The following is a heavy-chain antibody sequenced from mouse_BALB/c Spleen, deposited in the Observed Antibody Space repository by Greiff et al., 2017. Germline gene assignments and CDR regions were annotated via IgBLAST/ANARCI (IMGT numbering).Heavy chain of an antibody. CDR2: INPDSSTI. CDR1: GFDFSRYW. V-gene: IGHV4-1*02. D-gene: IGHD1-1*01. J-gene: IGHJ1*01. Sequence: DVKLVESGGGLVQPGGSLKLSCAASGFDFSRYWMSWVRQAPGKGLEWIGEINPDSSTINYTPSLKDKFIISRDNAKNTLYLQMSKVRSEDTALYYCARFPYYYGSSYGWYFDVWGAGTTVTVSS. CDR3: ARFPYYYGSSYGWYFDV.